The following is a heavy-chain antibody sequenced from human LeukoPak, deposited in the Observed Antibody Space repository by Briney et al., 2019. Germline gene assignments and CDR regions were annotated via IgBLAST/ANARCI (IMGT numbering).Heavy chain of an antibody. CDR2: IYYTGST. J-gene: IGHJ4*02. V-gene: IGHV4-31*03. Sequence: KPSETLSLTCTVSGASIGSGGYYWSWIRQHPGKGLEWIGYIYYTGSTYYNPSLKSRVTISVDTSRNQFSLKLSSVTAADTAVYYCASYCSGGDCYRYYFDYWGQGTLVTVSP. CDR3: ASYCSGGDCYRYYFDY. D-gene: IGHD2-21*02. CDR1: GASIGSGGYY.